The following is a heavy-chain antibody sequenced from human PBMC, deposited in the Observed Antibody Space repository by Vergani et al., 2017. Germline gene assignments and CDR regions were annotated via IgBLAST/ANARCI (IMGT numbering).Heavy chain of an antibody. Sequence: EVQLVESGGGLIQPGGSLRLPCAASGFTVSSYYMSWVRQAPGKGLEWVSVIYSGGSTYYADPVKGRFTISRDNSKNTLYLQMNSLRAEDTAVYYCARDKGGSYRSYYYYYMDVGGKGTTVTVSS. CDR2: IYSGGST. V-gene: IGHV3-53*01. D-gene: IGHD1-26*01. J-gene: IGHJ6*03. CDR3: ARDKGGSYRSYYYYYMDV. CDR1: GFTVSSYY.